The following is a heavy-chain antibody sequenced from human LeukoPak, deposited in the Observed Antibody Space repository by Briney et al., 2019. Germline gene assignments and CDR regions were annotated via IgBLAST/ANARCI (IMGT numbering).Heavy chain of an antibody. CDR1: GFSFGHFW. V-gene: IGHV3-7*04. Sequence: GGSLRLSCAASGFSFGHFWMSWVRQAPGKGLEWVANIKQDGSEKHYVDSVKGRFTISRDYAKNSLYLQLNSLRAEDTAVYFCATESGTYSGTCFDYWGQGTLVTVSS. D-gene: IGHD1-26*01. CDR2: IKQDGSEK. J-gene: IGHJ4*02. CDR3: ATESGTYSGTCFDY.